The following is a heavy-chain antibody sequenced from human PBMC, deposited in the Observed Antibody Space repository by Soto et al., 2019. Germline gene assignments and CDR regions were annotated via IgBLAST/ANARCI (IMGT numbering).Heavy chain of an antibody. CDR3: ARGGIIGTPPDY. CDR1: GYTFTGHY. D-gene: IGHD1-7*01. J-gene: IGHJ4*02. Sequence: ASVKVSCKASGYTFTGHYIHWVRQAPEQGPEWMGEIGPESGATRYAQRFQGRVTMTRDRSINTAYLQWSSLKASDTAMYFCARGGIIGTPPDYWGQGTQVTVSS. V-gene: IGHV1-2*02. CDR2: IGPESGAT.